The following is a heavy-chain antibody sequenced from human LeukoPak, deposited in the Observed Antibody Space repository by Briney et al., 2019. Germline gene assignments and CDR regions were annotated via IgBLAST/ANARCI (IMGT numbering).Heavy chain of an antibody. CDR2: IYYSGST. J-gene: IGHJ3*02. CDR1: GGSISSYY. V-gene: IGHV4-59*12. CDR3: ARAPLTGFAFDI. D-gene: IGHD3-9*01. Sequence: SETPSLTCTVSGGSISSYYWSWIRQPPGKGLEWIGYIYYSGSTNYNPSLKSRVTISVDTSKNQFSLKLSSVTAADTAVYYCARAPLTGFAFDIWGQGTMVTVSS.